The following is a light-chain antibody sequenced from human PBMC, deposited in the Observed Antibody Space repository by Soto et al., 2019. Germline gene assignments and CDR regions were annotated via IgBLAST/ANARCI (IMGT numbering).Light chain of an antibody. V-gene: IGLV2-14*03. CDR2: DVY. CDR1: SSDIGAYAY. CDR3: SSYTRTSSVI. Sequence: QSALTQPASVSGSPGQSIAIPCTGTSSDIGAYAYVSWYQQHPGKVPKLIVFDVYYRPSGVSSRFSGSKSGNTASLTISGLQAEDEADYYCSSYTRTSSVIFGGGTQLTVL. J-gene: IGLJ2*01.